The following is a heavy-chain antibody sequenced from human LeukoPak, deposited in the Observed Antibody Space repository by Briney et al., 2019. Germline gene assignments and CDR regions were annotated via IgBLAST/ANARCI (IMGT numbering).Heavy chain of an antibody. CDR1: GFTVSSNY. CDR2: IYSGGST. Sequence: GGSLRLSCAASGFTVSSNYMSWVRQAPGKRLEWVSVIYSGGSTYYADSVKGRFTISRDNSKNTLYLQMNGLRAEDTAVYYCARVRQPGHWYFDLWGRGTLVTVSS. J-gene: IGHJ2*01. V-gene: IGHV3-53*01. D-gene: IGHD6-13*01. CDR3: ARVRQPGHWYFDL.